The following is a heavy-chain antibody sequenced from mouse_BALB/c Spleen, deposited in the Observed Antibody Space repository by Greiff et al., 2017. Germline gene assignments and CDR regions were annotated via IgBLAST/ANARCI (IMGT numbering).Heavy chain of an antibody. V-gene: IGHV1-14*01. Sequence: VQLKQSGPELVKPGASVKMSCKASGYTFTSYVMHWVKQKPGQGLEWIGYINPYNDGTKYNEKFKGKATLTSDKSSSTAYMELSSLTSEDSAVYYCATSYYGNSGAMDYWGQGTSVTVSS. CDR1: GYTFTSYV. D-gene: IGHD2-10*01. J-gene: IGHJ4*01. CDR3: ATSYYGNSGAMDY. CDR2: INPYNDGT.